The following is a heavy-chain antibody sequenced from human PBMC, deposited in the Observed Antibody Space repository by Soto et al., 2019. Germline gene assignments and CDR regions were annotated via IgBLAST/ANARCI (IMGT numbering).Heavy chain of an antibody. V-gene: IGHV1-3*01. Sequence: ASVKVSCKSPGYTFTSYAMHWVRQAPGQRLEWMGWINAGNGNTKYSQKFQGRVTITRDTSASTVYMELSSLRSEDTAVYYCARVGGSYGFWSGYNYYYGLDVWGQGTTVTVSS. CDR1: GYTFTSYA. CDR3: ARVGGSYGFWSGYNYYYGLDV. J-gene: IGHJ6*02. D-gene: IGHD3-3*01. CDR2: INAGNGNT.